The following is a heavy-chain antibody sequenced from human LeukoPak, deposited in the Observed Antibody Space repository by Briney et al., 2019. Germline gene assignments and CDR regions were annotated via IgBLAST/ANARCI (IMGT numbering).Heavy chain of an antibody. CDR1: GFTFSTYW. D-gene: IGHD3-22*01. CDR3: VVGDYYDSSGYYRAFQH. CDR2: ISSSSSTI. V-gene: IGHV3-48*04. J-gene: IGHJ1*01. Sequence: GGSLRLSCAASGFTFSTYWMHWVRQAPGKGLEWVSYISSSSSTIYYADSVKGRFTISRDNAKNSLYLQMNSLRAEDTAVYYCVVGDYYDSSGYYRAFQHWGQGTLVTVSS.